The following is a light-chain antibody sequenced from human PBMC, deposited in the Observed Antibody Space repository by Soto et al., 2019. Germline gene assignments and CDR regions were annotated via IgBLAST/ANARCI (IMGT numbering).Light chain of an antibody. CDR2: GNS. V-gene: IGLV1-40*01. CDR3: QSYDSSLRGV. J-gene: IGLJ2*01. Sequence: QSVLTQPPSVSGAPGQRVTISCTGSSSNIGAGYDVHWYQQLPGTAPKLLIYGNSNRPSGVPDRFSGSKSGTSASLAITGLHAEDEADYYCQSYDSSLRGVFGGGTKVTVL. CDR1: SSNIGAGYD.